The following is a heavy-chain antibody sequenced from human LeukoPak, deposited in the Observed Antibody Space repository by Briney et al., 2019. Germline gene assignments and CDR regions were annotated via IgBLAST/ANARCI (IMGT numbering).Heavy chain of an antibody. J-gene: IGHJ4*02. D-gene: IGHD5-24*01. CDR2: IYYSGST. Sequence: SETLSLTCTVSGGSLSSSSYYWGWIRQPPGKGLEWIGSIYYSGSTYYNPSLKSRVTISADTSKNQFSLKLSSVTAADTAVYYCATRRDGYNGVIDYWGQGTLVTVSS. V-gene: IGHV4-39*01. CDR1: GGSLSSSSYY. CDR3: ATRRDGYNGVIDY.